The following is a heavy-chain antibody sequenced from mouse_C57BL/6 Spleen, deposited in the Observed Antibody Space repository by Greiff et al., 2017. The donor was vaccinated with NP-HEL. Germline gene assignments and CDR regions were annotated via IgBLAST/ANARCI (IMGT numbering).Heavy chain of an antibody. CDR2: IHPNSGST. J-gene: IGHJ2*01. Sequence: QVQLQQSGAELVKPGASVKLSCKASGYTFTSYWMHWVKQRPGQGLEWIGMIHPNSGSTNYNEKFKSKATLTVDKSSSTAYMQLSSLTSEDSAVYYCARSQTGTRYFDYWGQGTTLTVSS. D-gene: IGHD4-1*01. CDR3: ARSQTGTRYFDY. V-gene: IGHV1-64*01. CDR1: GYTFTSYW.